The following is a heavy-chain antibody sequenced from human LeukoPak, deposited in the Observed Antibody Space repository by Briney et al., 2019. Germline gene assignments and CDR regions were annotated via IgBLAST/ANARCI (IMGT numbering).Heavy chain of an antibody. Sequence: PSETLSLTCSVSGGSISSYYWSWIRQPAGKGLEWIGRIYTSGSTNYNPSLKSRVTISVDTSKNQFSLKLSSVTAADTAVYYCASGAPYSGYDLYFDYWGQGTLVTVSS. J-gene: IGHJ4*02. CDR3: ASGAPYSGYDLYFDY. D-gene: IGHD5-12*01. CDR1: GGSISSYY. CDR2: IYTSGST. V-gene: IGHV4-4*07.